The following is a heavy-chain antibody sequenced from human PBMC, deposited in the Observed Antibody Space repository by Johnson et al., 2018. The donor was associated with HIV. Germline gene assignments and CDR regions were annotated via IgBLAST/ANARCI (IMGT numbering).Heavy chain of an antibody. J-gene: IGHJ3*02. CDR3: TRAYYYGSGLDAFDI. CDR2: ISGSGGST. D-gene: IGHD3-10*01. CDR1: GFTFSSYA. V-gene: IGHV3-23*04. Sequence: VQLVESGGGLVQPGGSLRLSCAASGFTFSSYAMSWVRQAPWKGLEWVSAISGSGGSTYYADSVKGRFTISRDNSKNTLYLQMNSLRAEDTAVYYCTRAYYYGSGLDAFDIWGQGTMVTVSS.